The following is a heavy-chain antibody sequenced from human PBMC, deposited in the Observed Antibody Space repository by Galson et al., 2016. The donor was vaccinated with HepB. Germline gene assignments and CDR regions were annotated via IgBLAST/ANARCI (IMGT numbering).Heavy chain of an antibody. V-gene: IGHV3-23*01. J-gene: IGHJ4*02. Sequence: SLRLSCAASGFTFNSYAMSWVRQAPGKGLEWVAAISSTGSRTYYADSVKGRFTISRDSSNKTLSLQMHSLRVEDTAIYYCARDPTAARFFDYWGQGTLVTVSS. CDR3: ARDPTAARFFDY. CDR2: ISSTGSRT. CDR1: GFTFNSYA. D-gene: IGHD6-6*01.